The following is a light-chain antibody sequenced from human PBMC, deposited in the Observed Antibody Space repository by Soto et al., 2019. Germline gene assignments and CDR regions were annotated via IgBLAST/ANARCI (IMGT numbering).Light chain of an antibody. J-gene: IGLJ1*01. Sequence: QSVLTQPASVSGSPGQSITISCTGTSSDVGSYNLVSWYQQYPGKAPKLMIYEGSKRPSGVSNRFSGSKSGNTASLTISGLQAEDEADYFCCSYAGGSTLFVFGTGTKLTVL. CDR1: SSDVGSYNL. V-gene: IGLV2-23*01. CDR3: CSYAGGSTLFV. CDR2: EGS.